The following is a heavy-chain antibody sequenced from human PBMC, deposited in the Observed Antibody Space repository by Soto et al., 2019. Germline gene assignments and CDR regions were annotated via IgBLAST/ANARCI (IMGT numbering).Heavy chain of an antibody. Sequence: EVQLLESGGGLVQPGGSLRLSCEVSGFTFSTYDMSWVRQAPGKGLEWVSHISGSGGSTNYVDSVKGRFTISRDNSKNTLYLQMNSLRAEDTAVYYCAKDYDFWSGYVTYWGQGTLVTVSS. J-gene: IGHJ4*02. CDR3: AKDYDFWSGYVTY. V-gene: IGHV3-23*01. CDR2: ISGSGGST. D-gene: IGHD3-3*01. CDR1: GFTFSTYD.